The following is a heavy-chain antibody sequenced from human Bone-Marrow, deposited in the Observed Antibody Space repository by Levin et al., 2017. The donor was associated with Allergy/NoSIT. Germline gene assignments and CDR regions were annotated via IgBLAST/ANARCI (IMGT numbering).Heavy chain of an antibody. CDR3: ARIFGSNYDSRGYFDS. J-gene: IGHJ4*02. D-gene: IGHD3-22*01. Sequence: KASETLSLTCTVSGDSISTYYWSWIRQPPGKGLEWIAYIYYTGSTNYNPSLKSRVTMSVDTSKNQFSLRLISVTAADTAVYYCARIFGSNYDSRGYFDSWGQGTLVTVSS. CDR1: GDSISTYY. CDR2: IYYTGST. V-gene: IGHV4-59*01.